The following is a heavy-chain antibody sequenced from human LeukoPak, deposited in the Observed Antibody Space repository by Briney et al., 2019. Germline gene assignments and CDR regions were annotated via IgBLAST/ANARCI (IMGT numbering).Heavy chain of an antibody. Sequence: ASVKVSCKASGYTFTGYYMHWVRQAPGQGLELMGWSNPNSGGTNYAQKFQGRVTMTRDTSISTAYMELSRLRCGDTAVYYCARELLDIVVVVAARNAFDIWGQGTMVTVSS. J-gene: IGHJ3*02. V-gene: IGHV1-2*02. CDR3: ARELLDIVVVVAARNAFDI. D-gene: IGHD2-15*01. CDR1: GYTFTGYY. CDR2: SNPNSGGT.